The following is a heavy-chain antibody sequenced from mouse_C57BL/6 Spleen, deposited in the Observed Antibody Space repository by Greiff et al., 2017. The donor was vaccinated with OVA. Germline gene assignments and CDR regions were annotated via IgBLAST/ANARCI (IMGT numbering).Heavy chain of an antibody. Sequence: QVHVKQSGAELVRPGASVKLSCKASGYTFTDYYINWVKQRPGQGLEWIARIYPGSGNTYYNEKFKGKATLTAEKSSSTAYMQLSSLTSEDSAVYFCAREDTTEVGRTWFAYWGQGTLVTVSA. V-gene: IGHV1-76*01. CDR3: AREDTTEVGRTWFAY. D-gene: IGHD1-1*01. CDR2: IYPGSGNT. J-gene: IGHJ3*01. CDR1: GYTFTDYY.